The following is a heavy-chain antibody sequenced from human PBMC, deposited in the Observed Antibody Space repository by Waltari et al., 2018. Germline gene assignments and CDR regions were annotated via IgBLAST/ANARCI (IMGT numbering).Heavy chain of an antibody. CDR1: GFTFSSYA. Sequence: EVQLLESGGGLVQPGGSLRLSCAATGFTFSSYAMSWVRKAPGKGLEWVSAISGSGGSTYYADSVKGRFTISRDNSKNTLYLQMNSLRAEDTAVYYCAKSVVVPAAPYYFDYWGQGTLVTVSS. V-gene: IGHV3-23*01. D-gene: IGHD2-2*01. J-gene: IGHJ4*02. CDR2: ISGSGGST. CDR3: AKSVVVPAAPYYFDY.